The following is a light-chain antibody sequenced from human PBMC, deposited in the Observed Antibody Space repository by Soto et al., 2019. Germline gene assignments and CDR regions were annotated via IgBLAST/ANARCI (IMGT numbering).Light chain of an antibody. CDR2: DAS. J-gene: IGKJ1*01. CDR3: QHFTPSPWP. CDR1: QSVNRY. V-gene: IGKV3-11*01. Sequence: ETVLTQNRSTERRSAGESGTLCWLASQSVNRYLVWYQQKPGQAPRLLMYDASKRATGIPARFSGSGSGTEFTLTISSLQPDDFPTYSCQHFTPSPWPFAQGTKVDI.